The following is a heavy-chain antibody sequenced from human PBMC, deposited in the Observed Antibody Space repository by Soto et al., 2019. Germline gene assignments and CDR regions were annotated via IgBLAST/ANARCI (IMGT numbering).Heavy chain of an antibody. CDR3: ARADRYGDRFDY. D-gene: IGHD4-17*01. Sequence: EVQLVESGGGLVKPGGSLRLSCAASGFTFSSYSMNWVRQAPGKGLEWVSSISSSSSYIYYADSVKGRFTISRDNAKNSLYLQMNSLRAEDTAVYYCARADRYGDRFDYWGQGTLVTVSS. V-gene: IGHV3-21*01. J-gene: IGHJ4*02. CDR2: ISSSSSYI. CDR1: GFTFSSYS.